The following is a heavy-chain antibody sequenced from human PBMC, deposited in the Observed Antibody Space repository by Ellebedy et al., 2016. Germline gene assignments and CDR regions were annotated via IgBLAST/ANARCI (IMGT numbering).Heavy chain of an antibody. CDR3: TRGGAVAGGFDY. D-gene: IGHD6-19*01. Sequence: GGSLRLSCAASGFTFSDYAMHWVRQAPGKGPEWVAVIWSDGTKKYYTDSVRGRFTISRDTSKNTLYMHMDSLRAEDTAVYYCTRGGAVAGGFDYWGQGTLVTVSS. V-gene: IGHV3-33*01. J-gene: IGHJ4*02. CDR2: IWSDGTKK. CDR1: GFTFSDYA.